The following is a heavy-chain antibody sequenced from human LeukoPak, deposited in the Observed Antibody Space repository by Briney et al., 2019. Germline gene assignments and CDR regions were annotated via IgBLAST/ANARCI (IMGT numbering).Heavy chain of an antibody. CDR3: AREGESYLFDY. CDR1: GGTFSSYA. CDR2: IIPILGIA. D-gene: IGHD1-26*01. J-gene: IGHJ4*02. V-gene: IGHV1-69*04. Sequence: ASVKVSCKASGGTFSSYAISWVRQAPGQGLEWMGRIIPILGIANYAQKFQGRVTITADKSTSTAYMELSSLRSVDTAVYYCAREGESYLFDYWGQGTLVTVSS.